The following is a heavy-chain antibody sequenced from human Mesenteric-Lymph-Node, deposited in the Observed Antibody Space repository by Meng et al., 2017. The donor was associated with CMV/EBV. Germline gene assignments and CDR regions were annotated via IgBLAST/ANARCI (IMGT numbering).Heavy chain of an antibody. V-gene: IGHV4-34*01. J-gene: IGHJ4*02. CDR2: INHSGSS. CDR1: GGSFSDYY. CDR3: ARFLSNYYESRHYRYFDS. D-gene: IGHD3-22*01. Sequence: GSLRLSCAVYGGSFSDYYWTWVRQPPGEGLEWIGEINHSGSSNYNPSLKSRVTMSVDTSRSQFSLKLTSVTAADTAVYFCARFLSNYYESRHYRYFDSWGQGTLVTVSS.